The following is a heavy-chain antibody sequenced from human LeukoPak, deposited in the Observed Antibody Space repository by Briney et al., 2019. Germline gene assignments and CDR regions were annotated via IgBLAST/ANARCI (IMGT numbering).Heavy chain of an antibody. V-gene: IGHV4-34*01. J-gene: IGHJ2*01. D-gene: IGHD1-7*01. CDR2: INHSGST. CDR1: GGSFSGYY. CDR3: ARRNCWYFDL. Sequence: PSETLSLTCAVYGGSFSGYYWSWIRQPPGKGLEWIGEINHSGSTNYNPSLKSRVTISVDTSKNQFSLKLSSVTAADTAVYYCARRNCWYFDLWGRGTLVTVSS.